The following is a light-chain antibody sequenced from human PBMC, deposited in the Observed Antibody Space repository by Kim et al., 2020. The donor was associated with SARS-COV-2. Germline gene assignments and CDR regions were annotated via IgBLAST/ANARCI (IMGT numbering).Light chain of an antibody. J-gene: IGLJ1*01. CDR2: DVS. CDR1: SSDVGGYNY. V-gene: IGLV2-14*01. CDR3: SSYTSSGTFYV. Sequence: QSALTQPASVSGSPGQSITISCTGTSSDVGGYNYVSWYQQHPGKAPKLMIYDVSKRPSGVSNRLSGSKSGNTASLTISGLQAEDEADYYCSSYTSSGTFYVFGTGTKVTVL.